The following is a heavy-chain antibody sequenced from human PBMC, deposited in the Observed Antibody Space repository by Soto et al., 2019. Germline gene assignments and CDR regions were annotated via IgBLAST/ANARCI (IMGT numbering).Heavy chain of an antibody. CDR1: GFTVSTKY. J-gene: IGHJ4*02. V-gene: IGHV3-66*01. CDR2: IYSGGST. Sequence: GGSLRLSCTASGFTVSTKYMSWVRQAPGKGLEWVSVIYSGGSTFYADSVRGRFTISRDNSKNTVNLQMNSLRAEDTAVYYCARDPWAADYWGQGTLVTVSS. CDR3: ARDPWAADY. D-gene: IGHD3-16*01.